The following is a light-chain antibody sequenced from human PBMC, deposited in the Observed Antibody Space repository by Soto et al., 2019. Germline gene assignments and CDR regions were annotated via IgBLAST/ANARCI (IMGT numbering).Light chain of an antibody. CDR1: SSNIGKNY. Sequence: QAVVTQPPSVSAAPGQKVTISCSGASSNIGKNYVSWYQQLPGTAPKLLIFDTNKRPSGIPDRFSGSKSGTSAALDITALQTGDEADYYCGTWDTSLSAVVFGGGTKLTVL. J-gene: IGLJ2*01. V-gene: IGLV1-51*01. CDR2: DTN. CDR3: GTWDTSLSAVV.